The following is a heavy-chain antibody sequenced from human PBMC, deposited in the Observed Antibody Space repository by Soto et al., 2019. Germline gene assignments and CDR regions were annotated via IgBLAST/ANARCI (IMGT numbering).Heavy chain of an antibody. V-gene: IGHV5-51*01. J-gene: IGHJ4*02. Sequence: PXESLKISCKGSGCSFSSHWVAWVRPMPEKGLEWIGTIYPGDSDTKYSSAFRGHVTISADTSVSTAYLQWRSLEATDSAIYYCARYSGSYWHYLDFWGQGTLVTVSS. CDR3: ARYSGSYWHYLDF. D-gene: IGHD1-26*01. CDR2: IYPGDSDT. CDR1: GCSFSSHW.